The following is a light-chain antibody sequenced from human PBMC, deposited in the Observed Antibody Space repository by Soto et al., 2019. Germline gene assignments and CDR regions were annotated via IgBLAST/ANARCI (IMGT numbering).Light chain of an antibody. CDR2: GGS. CDR3: QQRSNWPRT. V-gene: IGKV3-11*01. Sequence: EIVTTQSPATLSVTPGERDTLSCRASQDISNSLAWYQQKPGQAPRLLIYGGSTWATGVPARFSGSGSGTDFTLTISSLEPEDFAVYYCQQRSNWPRTFGQGTKVDI. CDR1: QDISNS. J-gene: IGKJ1*01.